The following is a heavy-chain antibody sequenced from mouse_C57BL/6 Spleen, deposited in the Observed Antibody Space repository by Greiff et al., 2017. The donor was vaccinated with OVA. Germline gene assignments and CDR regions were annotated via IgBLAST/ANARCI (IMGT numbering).Heavy chain of an antibody. CDR1: GFNIKDDY. CDR2: IDPENGDT. Sequence: DVKLQESGAELVRPGASVKLSCTASGFNIKDDYMHWVKQRPEQGLEWIGWIDPENGDTEYASKFQGKATITADTSSNTAYLQLSSLTSEDTAVYYCTKGYYYGSSPLRYFDVWGTGTTVTVSS. D-gene: IGHD1-1*01. J-gene: IGHJ1*03. CDR3: TKGYYYGSSPLRYFDV. V-gene: IGHV14-4*01.